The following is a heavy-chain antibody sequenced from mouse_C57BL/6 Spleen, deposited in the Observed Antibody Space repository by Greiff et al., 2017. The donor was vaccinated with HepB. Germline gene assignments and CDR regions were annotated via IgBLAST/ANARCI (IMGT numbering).Heavy chain of an antibody. D-gene: IGHD4-1*01. Sequence: VQLQQPGAELVRPGTSVKLSCKASGYTFTSYWMHWVKQRPGQGLEWIGVIYPSDSYTNYNQKFKGKATLTVDTSSSTAYMQLSSLTSEDSAVYYCARSTGDAMDYWGQGTSVTVSS. CDR3: ARSTGDAMDY. J-gene: IGHJ4*01. CDR2: IYPSDSYT. V-gene: IGHV1-59*01. CDR1: GYTFTSYW.